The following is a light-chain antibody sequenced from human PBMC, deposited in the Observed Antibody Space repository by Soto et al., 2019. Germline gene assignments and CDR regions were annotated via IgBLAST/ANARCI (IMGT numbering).Light chain of an antibody. CDR2: GAS. CDR3: QQYNNWPPYT. Sequence: EMVMTQSPVTLSVSPGERATLSCRASQSVSSNLAWYQQKPGQAPRLLIYGASTRAAGIPARFSGSGSGTEFTLSISTLQSEDFAVYYCQQYNNWPPYTFGQGTKLEIK. V-gene: IGKV3-15*01. CDR1: QSVSSN. J-gene: IGKJ2*01.